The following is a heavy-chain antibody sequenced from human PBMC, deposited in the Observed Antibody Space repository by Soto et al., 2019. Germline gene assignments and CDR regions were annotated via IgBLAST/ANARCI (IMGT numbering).Heavy chain of an antibody. CDR1: GFTFSSYG. CDR3: AKDEIPQEYYDSSVDY. CDR2: ISYDGSNK. J-gene: IGHJ4*02. V-gene: IGHV3-30*18. Sequence: PGGSLRLSCAASGFTFSSYGMHWVRQAPGKGLEWVAVISYDGSNKYYADSVKGRFTISRDNSKNTLYLQMNSLRAEDTAVYYCAKDEIPQEYYDSSVDYWGQGTLVTVSS. D-gene: IGHD3-22*01.